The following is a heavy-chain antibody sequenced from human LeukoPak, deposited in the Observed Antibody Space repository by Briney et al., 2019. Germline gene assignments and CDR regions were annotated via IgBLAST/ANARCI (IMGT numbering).Heavy chain of an antibody. D-gene: IGHD5-24*01. CDR2: INPNSGGT. CDR1: GYTFTGYY. J-gene: IGHJ4*02. Sequence: ASVKVSCKAAGYTFTGYYMHWVRQAPGQGLEWMGWINPNSGGTNYAQKFQGRVTMTRDTSISTAYMELSRLRSDDTAVYYCARDQSRRDGYNRVPLDYWGQGTLVTVSS. CDR3: ARDQSRRDGYNRVPLDY. V-gene: IGHV1-2*02.